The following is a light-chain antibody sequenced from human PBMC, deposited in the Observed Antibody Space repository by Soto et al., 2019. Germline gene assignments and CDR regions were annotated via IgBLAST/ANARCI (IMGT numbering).Light chain of an antibody. CDR3: ISYADSNTVV. V-gene: IGLV2-8*01. CDR2: GVS. CDR1: SSAVGGYNY. Sequence: QSALTQPPSASGSPGQSVTISCIGTSSAVGGYNYVSWYQQLPGKAPNLLIYGVSERPSGVPDRFSGSKSGNTASLTVSGLQAEDEADYYCISYADSNTVVFGGGTQLTVL. J-gene: IGLJ2*01.